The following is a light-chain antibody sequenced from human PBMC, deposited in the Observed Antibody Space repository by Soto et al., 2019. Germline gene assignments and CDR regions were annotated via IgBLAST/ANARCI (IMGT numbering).Light chain of an antibody. CDR3: QTYSSALWT. CDR1: QDITHF. CDR2: GAS. V-gene: IGKV1-27*01. Sequence: DIQMTQSPSSLSASVGDRVTFSCRASQDITHFLAWYQQKPGKVPKLLIYGASTLQSGVPSRFSGSGSGTDFTLTITSLQPEDAATYFCQTYSSALWTFGQGTRVEIK. J-gene: IGKJ1*01.